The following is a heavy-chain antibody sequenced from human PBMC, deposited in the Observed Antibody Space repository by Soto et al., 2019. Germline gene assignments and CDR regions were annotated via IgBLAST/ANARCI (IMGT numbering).Heavy chain of an antibody. Sequence: GGSLRLSCAASGFTFSSYWMHWVRQAPGKGLVWVSRINSDGSSTSYADSVKGRFTISRDNAKNTLYLQMNSLRAEDTAVYYCARGHSRTAMGRYYFDYWGQGTLVTVSS. CDR3: ARGHSRTAMGRYYFDY. CDR1: GFTFSSYW. D-gene: IGHD5-18*01. CDR2: INSDGSST. J-gene: IGHJ4*02. V-gene: IGHV3-74*01.